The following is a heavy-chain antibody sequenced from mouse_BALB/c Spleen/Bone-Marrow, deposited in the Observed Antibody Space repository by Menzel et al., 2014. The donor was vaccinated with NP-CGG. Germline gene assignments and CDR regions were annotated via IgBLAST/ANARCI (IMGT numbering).Heavy chain of an antibody. Sequence: DVQLQESGPGLVKPSQSLFLTCSVTGYSITSGYYWNWIRQFPGNKLEWMGYISYDGSNNYNPSLKSRISITRDTSKNQFFLKLNSVTTEDTATYYCARGYEPPYAMDYWGQGTSVTVSS. J-gene: IGHJ4*01. CDR2: ISYDGSN. D-gene: IGHD2-2*01. CDR3: ARGYEPPYAMDY. V-gene: IGHV3-6*02. CDR1: GYSITSGYY.